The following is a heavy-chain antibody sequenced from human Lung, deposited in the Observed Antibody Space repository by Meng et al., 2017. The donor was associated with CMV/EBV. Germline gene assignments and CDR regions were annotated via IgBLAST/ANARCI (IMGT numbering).Heavy chain of an antibody. J-gene: IGHJ5*02. Sequence: GSLRLXXTVSGGSVTTYFWSWIRQPPGKGLEWIGYAYYRGNTNYNPSLKSRVTISVDTSKNQLSLKLNSVTAADTAVYYCARDPSKNRGNGDWFDPWGQGTXVTVSS. CDR1: GGSVTTYF. CDR3: ARDPSKNRGNGDWFDP. V-gene: IGHV4-59*02. CDR2: AYYRGNT. D-gene: IGHD2/OR15-2a*01.